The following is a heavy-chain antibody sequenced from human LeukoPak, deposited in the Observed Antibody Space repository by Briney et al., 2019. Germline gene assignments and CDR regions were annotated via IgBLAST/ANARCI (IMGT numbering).Heavy chain of an antibody. CDR1: GYTFTSYD. CDR3: ARFRPRAPNYYYYMDV. Sequence: GASVKVSCKASGYTFTSYDINWVRQATGQGLEWMGWMNPNSGNTGYAQKFQGRVTMTRNTSISTAYMELNSLRSEDTAVYYCARFRPRAPNYYYYMDVWGKGTTVTVSS. CDR2: MNPNSGNT. V-gene: IGHV1-8*01. J-gene: IGHJ6*03.